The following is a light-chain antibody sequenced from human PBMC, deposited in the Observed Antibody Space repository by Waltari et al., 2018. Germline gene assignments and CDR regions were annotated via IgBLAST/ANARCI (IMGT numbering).Light chain of an antibody. J-gene: IGKJ1*01. CDR1: QSISSD. CDR3: QQYYRWWT. Sequence: EIVMTQSPATLSVSPGERATLSCRASQSISSDLAWYQQKPGQAPRLLIYGASTRATGIPDRFSGSGSGTEFTLTISSLQSEDFAVYYCQQYYRWWTFGLGTKGERK. CDR2: GAS. V-gene: IGKV3-15*01.